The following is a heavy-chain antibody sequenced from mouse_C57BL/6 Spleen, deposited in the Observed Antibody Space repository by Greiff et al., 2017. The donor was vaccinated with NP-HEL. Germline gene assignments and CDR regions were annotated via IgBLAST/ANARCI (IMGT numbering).Heavy chain of an antibody. CDR1: GYTFTDYY. CDR3: ARGDDYANYYAMDY. D-gene: IGHD2-4*01. V-gene: IGHV1-26*01. CDR2: INPNNGGT. J-gene: IGHJ4*01. Sequence: EVQLQQSGPELVKPGASVKISCKASGYTFTDYYMNWVKQSHGKSLEWIGDINPNNGGTSYNQKFKGKATLTVDKSSSTAYMELRSLTSEDSAVYYCARGDDYANYYAMDYWGQGTSVTVSS.